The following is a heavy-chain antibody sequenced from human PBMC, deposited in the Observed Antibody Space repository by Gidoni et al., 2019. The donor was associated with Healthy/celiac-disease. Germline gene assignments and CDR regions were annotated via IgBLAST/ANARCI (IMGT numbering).Heavy chain of an antibody. CDR3: ARTIYCSGGSCPNNWFDP. CDR2: LYYSGST. J-gene: IGHJ5*02. Sequence: QLQLQESGPGLVKPSQTLSLTCTVSGASIRSGGYYWSWIRQHPGKGLEWIGYLYYSGSTYYNPSLKSLVTISVDTSKNQFSLKLSSVTAADTAVYYCARTIYCSGGSCPNNWFDPWGQGTLVTVSS. V-gene: IGHV4-31*01. D-gene: IGHD2-15*01. CDR1: GASIRSGGYY.